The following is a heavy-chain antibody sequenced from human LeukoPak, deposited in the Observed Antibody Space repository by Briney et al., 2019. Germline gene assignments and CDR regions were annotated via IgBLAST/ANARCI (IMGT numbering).Heavy chain of an antibody. V-gene: IGHV3-23*01. Sequence: GSLRLSCAASGFTFRSYAIFWVRQAPGKGLEWVSGISGSGGDTYFADPVKGRFTISRDNSKITVFLLMDSMRAEDTAVYYCAKTTAGYSSGRYPGWPVDYWGQGTLVTVSS. D-gene: IGHD6-19*01. CDR2: ISGSGGDT. J-gene: IGHJ4*02. CDR1: GFTFRSYA. CDR3: AKTTAGYSSGRYPGWPVDY.